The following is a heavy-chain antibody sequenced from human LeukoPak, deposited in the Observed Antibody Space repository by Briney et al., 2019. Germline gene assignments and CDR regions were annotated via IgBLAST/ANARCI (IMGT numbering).Heavy chain of an antibody. J-gene: IGHJ6*03. Sequence: GGSLRLSCAASGFTFSSYWMSWVRQAPGKGLEWVANIKQDGSEKYYVDPVKGRFTISRDNAKNSLYLQMNSLRAEDTAVYYCARSASYYYMDVWGKGTTVTVSS. CDR1: GFTFSSYW. CDR3: ARSASYYYMDV. CDR2: IKQDGSEK. V-gene: IGHV3-7*01. D-gene: IGHD6-25*01.